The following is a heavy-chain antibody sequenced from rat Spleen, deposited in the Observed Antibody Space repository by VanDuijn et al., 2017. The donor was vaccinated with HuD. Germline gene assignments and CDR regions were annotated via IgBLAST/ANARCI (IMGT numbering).Heavy chain of an antibody. CDR2: ISTGGGST. CDR1: GFTFSNYY. V-gene: IGHV5-27*01. CDR3: TLYYYDGSYPVMDA. Sequence: EVQLVESGGGLVQPGRSLKLSCAASGFTFSNYYMAWVRQAPTKGLEWVAYISTGGGSTYYRDSVKGRFTISRDNAKSTLYLQMDSLRSEDTATYYCTLYYYDGSYPVMDAWGQGASVTVSS. J-gene: IGHJ4*01. D-gene: IGHD1-12*02.